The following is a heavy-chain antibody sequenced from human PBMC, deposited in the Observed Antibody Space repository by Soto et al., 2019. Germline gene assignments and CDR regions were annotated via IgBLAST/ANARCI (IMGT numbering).Heavy chain of an antibody. CDR3: ALVNDGDYTF. D-gene: IGHD4-17*01. J-gene: IGHJ4*02. V-gene: IGHV2-5*02. CDR2: IFWDEEK. CDR1: GFSVTSDGVG. Sequence: QITFKESGPTLVKPKQTLALTGTFSGFSVTSDGVGVAWIRQPPGKALEWLAVIFWDEEKRYSPSLESRLSIARDHSNDQVFLTMTNMESVDTATSSCALVNDGDYTFWGQGTRVTVSS.